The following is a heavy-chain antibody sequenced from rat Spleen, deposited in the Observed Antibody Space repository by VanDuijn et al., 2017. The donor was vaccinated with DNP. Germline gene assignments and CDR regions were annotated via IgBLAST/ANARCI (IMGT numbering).Heavy chain of an antibody. CDR1: GFTFSNFP. J-gene: IGHJ3*01. CDR2: ISYDGSET. V-gene: IGHV5-7*01. CDR3: TRHQYYDGTYYNWFAY. D-gene: IGHD1-12*02. Sequence: EVQLLESGGGLVQPGRSMELSCAASGFTFSNFPMAWVRQAPKKGLEWVATISYDGSETYYPDSVKGRFTISRDNAKSTLYLQMDSLRSEDTASYYCTRHQYYDGTYYNWFAYWGQGTLVTVSS.